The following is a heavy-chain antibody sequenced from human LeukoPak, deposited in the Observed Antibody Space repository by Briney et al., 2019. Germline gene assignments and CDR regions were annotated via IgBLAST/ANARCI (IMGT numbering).Heavy chain of an antibody. D-gene: IGHD1-26*01. Sequence: GGSLRLSCAASGFTFDDYAMHWVRQAPGKGLEWVSGISWNSGSIGYADSVKGRFTTSRDNAKNSLYLQMNSLRAEDTALYYCAKGPGSGSYDAFDIWGQGTMVTVSS. J-gene: IGHJ3*02. CDR3: AKGPGSGSYDAFDI. CDR1: GFTFDDYA. CDR2: ISWNSGSI. V-gene: IGHV3-9*01.